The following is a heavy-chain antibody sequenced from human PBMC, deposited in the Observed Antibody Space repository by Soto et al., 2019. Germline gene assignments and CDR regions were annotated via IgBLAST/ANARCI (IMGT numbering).Heavy chain of an antibody. Sequence: EVQLVESGGGLVQPGGSLTLSCATSVFRFSESAMYWVRQAPGKGLEWVGRIRSKLHSYSTAYGASVKGRFTISRDDSENTAYLQITSLKTEDTALYYCTRHDDYIWASHGFWGQGTLVTVSS. CDR1: VFRFSESA. D-gene: IGHD3-16*01. CDR3: TRHDDYIWASHGF. CDR2: IRSKLHSYST. J-gene: IGHJ4*02. V-gene: IGHV3-73*01.